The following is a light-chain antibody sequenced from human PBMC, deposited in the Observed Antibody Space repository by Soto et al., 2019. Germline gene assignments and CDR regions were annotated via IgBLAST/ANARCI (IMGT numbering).Light chain of an antibody. CDR2: EVS. J-gene: IGLJ1*01. Sequence: QSVLTQPASVSGSPGQSITISCTGTSSDVGGYDYVSWYQQHPGKAPKLMIYEVSNRPSGVSNRFSGSKSGNTASLTISGLQAEDEAHYYCNSYTSRSPYVFGTGTKLTVL. CDR3: NSYTSRSPYV. V-gene: IGLV2-14*01. CDR1: SSDVGGYDY.